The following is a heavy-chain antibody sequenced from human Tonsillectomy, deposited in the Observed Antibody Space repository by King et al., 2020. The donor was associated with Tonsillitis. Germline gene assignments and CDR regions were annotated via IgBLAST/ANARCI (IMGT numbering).Heavy chain of an antibody. Sequence: VQLVESGGDLVQRGGSLRLSCAASGFTFNSDVMSWVRQAPGKGLEWVSCISENGGITYYADSVKGRFIISRDNSKNTLHLQMNSLRAEDAALYYCAIQNLFTGGNMEGGFDYWGQGTLVTVSS. V-gene: IGHV3-23*04. CDR2: ISENGGIT. CDR3: AIQNLFTGGNMEGGFDY. CDR1: GFTFNSDV. J-gene: IGHJ4*02. D-gene: IGHD7-27*01.